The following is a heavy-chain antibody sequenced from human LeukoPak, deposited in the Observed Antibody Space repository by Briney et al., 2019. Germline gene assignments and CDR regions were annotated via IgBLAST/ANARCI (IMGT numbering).Heavy chain of an antibody. CDR2: IIPIFGTA. J-gene: IGHJ4*02. V-gene: IGHV1-69*05. D-gene: IGHD5-24*01. CDR3: ARDAGPDGYTDLSFDY. Sequence: SVKVSCKASGGTFSSYAISWVRQAPGQGLEWMGGIIPIFGTANYAQKFQGGVTITTDESTSTAYMELSSLRSEDTAVYYCARDAGPDGYTDLSFDYWGQGTLVTVSS. CDR1: GGTFSSYA.